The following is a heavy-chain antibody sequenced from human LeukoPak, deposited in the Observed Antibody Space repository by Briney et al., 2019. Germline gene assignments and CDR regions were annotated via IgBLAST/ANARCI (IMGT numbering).Heavy chain of an antibody. CDR3: AMGISGYYDSSGYSYYFDY. D-gene: IGHD3-22*01. CDR2: IIPILGIA. CDR1: GGTXSSYA. Sequence: SVKVSCKASGGTXSSYAISWVRQAPGQGLEWMGRIIPILGIANYAQKFQGRVTITADKSTSTAYMELSSLRSEDTAVYYCAMGISGYYDSSGYSYYFDYWGQGTLVTVSS. V-gene: IGHV1-69*04. J-gene: IGHJ4*02.